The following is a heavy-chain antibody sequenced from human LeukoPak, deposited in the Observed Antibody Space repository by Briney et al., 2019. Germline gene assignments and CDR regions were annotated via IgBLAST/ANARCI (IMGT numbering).Heavy chain of an antibody. D-gene: IGHD6-13*01. J-gene: IGHJ3*01. V-gene: IGHV1-18*01. Sequence: ASVKVSCKASGYTFTTYYISWVRQAPGQGLEWVGWISAYNGNTNYAQKFQGRVTMTTDTSTSTAYMELGSLRSDDTAVYYCAREEGAPIAAANVWGLGTMVTVSS. CDR3: AREEGAPIAAANV. CDR1: GYTFTTYY. CDR2: ISAYNGNT.